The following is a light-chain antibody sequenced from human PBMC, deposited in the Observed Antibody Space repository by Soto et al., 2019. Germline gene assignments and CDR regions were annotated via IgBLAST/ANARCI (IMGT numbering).Light chain of an antibody. J-gene: IGLJ1*01. CDR3: TSYTSSTTLDV. V-gene: IGLV2-14*01. Sequence: QSALTQPASVSVSPGQSITSSCTGTSSDVGGYNYVSWYQQHPGKAPKLMIYEVSNRPSGVSNRFSGSKSGHTASLTISGLQSEDEADYFCTSYTSSTTLDVFGTGTKVTV. CDR2: EVS. CDR1: SSDVGGYNY.